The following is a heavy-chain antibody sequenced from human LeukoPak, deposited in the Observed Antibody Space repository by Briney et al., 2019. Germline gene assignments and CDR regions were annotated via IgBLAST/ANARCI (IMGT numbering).Heavy chain of an antibody. V-gene: IGHV3-33*01. D-gene: IGHD1-26*01. CDR3: ARGGRWELLYNFDY. Sequence: GRSLRLSCAASGFTFSSYGMHWVRQAPGKGLEWVAVIWYDGSNKYYADSVKGRFTISRDNSKNTLYLQMNSLRAEDTAVYYCARGGRWELLYNFDYWGQGTLVTVSS. CDR1: GFTFSSYG. CDR2: IWYDGSNK. J-gene: IGHJ4*02.